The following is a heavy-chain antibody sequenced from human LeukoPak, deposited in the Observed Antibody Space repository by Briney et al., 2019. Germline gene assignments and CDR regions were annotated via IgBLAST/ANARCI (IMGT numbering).Heavy chain of an antibody. D-gene: IGHD7-27*01. CDR1: GFTFDDYA. CDR3: AKDISPLLGYYFDY. V-gene: IGHV3-9*01. CDR2: ISWNSGST. J-gene: IGHJ4*02. Sequence: TGGSLRLSCAASGFTFDDYAMHWVRQAPGKGLEWVSGISWNSGSTGYADSVKGRFTISRDNAKNSLYLQMNSLRAEDTALYYCAKDISPLLGYYFDYWGQGTLVTVSS.